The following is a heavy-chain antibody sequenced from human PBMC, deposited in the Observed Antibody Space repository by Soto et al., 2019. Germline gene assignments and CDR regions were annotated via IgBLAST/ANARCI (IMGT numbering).Heavy chain of an antibody. CDR2: INAGNGNT. V-gene: IGHV1-3*01. J-gene: IGHJ4*02. D-gene: IGHD6-13*01. CDR1: GYTFTNYA. Sequence: ASVKVSCKASGYTFTNYAMHWVRQAPGQRLEWMGWINAGNGNTKYAQKFQGRVTMTRDTSTSTAYMELSSLRSEDTAVYYCATLHSGYSSSWTPDYWGQGTLVTVSS. CDR3: ATLHSGYSSSWTPDY.